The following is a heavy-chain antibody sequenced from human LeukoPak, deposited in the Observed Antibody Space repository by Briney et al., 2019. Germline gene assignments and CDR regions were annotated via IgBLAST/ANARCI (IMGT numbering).Heavy chain of an antibody. J-gene: IGHJ4*02. V-gene: IGHV3-66*01. CDR3: ASPDYGGNSGDY. CDR1: GFTVSSNY. D-gene: IGHD4-23*01. CDR2: IYSGGST. Sequence: PGGSLRLSCAASGFTVSSNYMSWVRQAPGKGLEWVSVIYSGGSTYYADSVKGRFTISRDNSKNTLHLQMNSLRAEDTAVYYCASPDYGGNSGDYWGQGTLVTVSS.